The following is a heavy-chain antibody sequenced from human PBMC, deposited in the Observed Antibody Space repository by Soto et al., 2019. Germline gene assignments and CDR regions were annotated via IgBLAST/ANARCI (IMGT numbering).Heavy chain of an antibody. D-gene: IGHD1-7*01. Sequence: GGSLRLSCVGSGFTFSRYAMHWVRQAPGKGLEYVSVISSDGDNTYYVDSVRGRCTISRDNSKSTLYLQMGSLRVEDMGVYYCVRGNYNEAVYQYGSDVWGQGTTVTVSS. J-gene: IGHJ6*02. CDR3: VRGNYNEAVYQYGSDV. CDR2: ISSDGDNT. CDR1: GFTFSRYA. V-gene: IGHV3-64*02.